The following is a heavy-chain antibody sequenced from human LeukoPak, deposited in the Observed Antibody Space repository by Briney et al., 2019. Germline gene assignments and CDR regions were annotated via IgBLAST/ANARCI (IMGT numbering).Heavy chain of an antibody. CDR3: ARDRGAEYGYYYYGMDV. J-gene: IGHJ6*04. V-gene: IGHV4-59*01. CDR2: IYYSGST. Sequence: SETLSLTCTVSGGSISSYYWSWIRQPPGKGLEWIGYIYYSGSTNYNPSLKSRVTISVDTSKNQFSLKLSSVTAADTAVYYCARDRGAEYGYYYYGMDVWGKGTTVIVSS. CDR1: GGSISSYY. D-gene: IGHD2-2*01.